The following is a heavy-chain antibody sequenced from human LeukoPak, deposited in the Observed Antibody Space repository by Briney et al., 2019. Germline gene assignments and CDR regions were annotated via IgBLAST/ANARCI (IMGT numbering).Heavy chain of an antibody. CDR1: GGSFSGYY. V-gene: IGHV4-34*01. Sequence: SETLSLTCAVYGGSFSGYYWSWIRQPPGKGLEWIGEINHSGSTNYNPSLKSRVAISVDMSKNQFSLKLSSVTAADTAVYYCARVNGVVRQQLVRRKQKEYYFDYWGQGTLVTVSS. J-gene: IGHJ4*02. CDR2: INHSGST. D-gene: IGHD6-13*01. CDR3: ARVNGVVRQQLVRRKQKEYYFDY.